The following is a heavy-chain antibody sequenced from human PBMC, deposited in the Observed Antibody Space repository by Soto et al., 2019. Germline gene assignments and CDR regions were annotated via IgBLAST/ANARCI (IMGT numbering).Heavy chain of an antibody. CDR3: DSGYDSFDY. CDR2: IYSAGNT. D-gene: IGHD5-12*01. CDR1: GFTVSSNY. Sequence: PGGSLILSCAASGFTVSSNYMSWVRQAPGKGLEWISIIYSAGNTYYADSVKGRFTISRDNSKNTLYLQMNSLRAEDTAVYYCDSGYDSFDYWGQGTLVTVSS. J-gene: IGHJ4*02. V-gene: IGHV3-66*01.